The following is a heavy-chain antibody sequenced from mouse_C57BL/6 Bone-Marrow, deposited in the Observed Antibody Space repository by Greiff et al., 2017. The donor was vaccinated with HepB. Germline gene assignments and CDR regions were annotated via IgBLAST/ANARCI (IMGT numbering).Heavy chain of an antibody. CDR2: INPNNGGT. J-gene: IGHJ1*03. CDR1: GYTFTDYN. Sequence: EVQLVESGPELVKPGASVKIPCKASGYTFTDYNMDWVKQSHGKSLEWSGDINPNNGGTIYNQKFKGKATLTVDKSSSTAYMELRSLTSEDTAVYYCARKDGYYVYWYFDVWGTGTTVTVSS. CDR3: ARKDGYYVYWYFDV. V-gene: IGHV1-18*01. D-gene: IGHD2-3*01.